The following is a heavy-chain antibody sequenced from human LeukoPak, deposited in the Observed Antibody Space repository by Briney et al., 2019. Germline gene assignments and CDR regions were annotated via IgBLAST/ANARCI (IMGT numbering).Heavy chain of an antibody. D-gene: IGHD6-19*01. CDR1: GYSFTTYW. Sequence: GESLKISCKGSGYSFTTYWIGWVRQMPGKGLEWMGIISPGDSDTRYNPSFQGQVTISADKSFSTAYLQWSSLKASGTAMYYCARRGIAVAGTPAEYFQHWGQGTLVIVSS. CDR2: ISPGDSDT. J-gene: IGHJ1*01. V-gene: IGHV5-51*01. CDR3: ARRGIAVAGTPAEYFQH.